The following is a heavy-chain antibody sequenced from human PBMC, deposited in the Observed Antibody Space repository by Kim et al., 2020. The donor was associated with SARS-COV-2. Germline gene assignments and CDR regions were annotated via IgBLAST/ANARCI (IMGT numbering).Heavy chain of an antibody. CDR3: ASSQGCSSTSCYVGY. V-gene: IGHV3-23*01. CDR1: GFTFSSYA. Sequence: GGSLRLSCAVSGFTFSSYAMSWVRQAPGKGLEWVSGISGSGDSTYYADSVKGRFTISRDNSKNTLYLQMNSLRVEDTAVYYCASSQGCSSTSCYVGYWGQGTLVTVSS. CDR2: ISGSGDST. J-gene: IGHJ4*02. D-gene: IGHD2-2*01.